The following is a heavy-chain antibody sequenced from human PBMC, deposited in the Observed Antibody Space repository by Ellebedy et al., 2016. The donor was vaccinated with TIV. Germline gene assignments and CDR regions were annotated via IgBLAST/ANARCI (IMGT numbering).Heavy chain of an antibody. D-gene: IGHD1-26*01. CDR2: IKQDGSEK. V-gene: IGHV3-7*03. CDR1: GFTFSSYW. J-gene: IGHJ4*02. Sequence: GESLKISCAASGFTFSSYWMSWVRQAPGKGLEWVANIKQDGSEKYYVDSVKGRFTISRDNAKNSLYLQMNSLRAEDTAVYYCARLIPYSGSGYSDYWGQGTLVTVSS. CDR3: ARLIPYSGSGYSDY.